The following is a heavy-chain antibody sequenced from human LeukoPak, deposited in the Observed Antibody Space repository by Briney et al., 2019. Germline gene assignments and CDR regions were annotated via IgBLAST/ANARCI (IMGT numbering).Heavy chain of an antibody. CDR1: GFTFSSYG. CDR2: IWYDGSNK. J-gene: IGHJ4*02. CDR3: ARDKAGVVPAAPFDY. V-gene: IGHV3-33*01. Sequence: GGSLRLSCAASGFTFSSYGVHWVRQAPGKGLEWVAVIWYDGSNKYYADSVKGRFTISRDNSKNALYLQMNSLRAEDTAVYYCARDKAGVVPAAPFDYWGQGTLVTVSS. D-gene: IGHD2-2*01.